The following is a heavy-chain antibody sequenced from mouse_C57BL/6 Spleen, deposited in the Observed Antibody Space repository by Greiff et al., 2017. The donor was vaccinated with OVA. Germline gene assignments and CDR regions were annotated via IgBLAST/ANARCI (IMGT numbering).Heavy chain of an antibody. CDR3: VRSFTTVVGKFDY. CDR2: INPNYGTT. V-gene: IGHV1-39*01. CDR1: GYSFTDYN. J-gene: IGHJ2*01. Sequence: VQLQQSGPELVKPGASVKISCKASGYSFTDYNMNWVKQSHGKSLEWIGVINPNYGTTSYNQTFKGKATLTVDQSSSTAYMQLNSLTSEDSAVYYCVRSFTTVVGKFDYWGQGTTRTVAS. D-gene: IGHD1-1*01.